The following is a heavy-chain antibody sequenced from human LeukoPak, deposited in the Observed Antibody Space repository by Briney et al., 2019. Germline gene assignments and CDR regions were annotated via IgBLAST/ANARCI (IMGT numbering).Heavy chain of an antibody. CDR2: VNPNSGNT. CDR3: ARGLRGWFGELLFFWFDP. CDR1: GYTFTSYD. Sequence: AASVKVSCKASGYTFTSYDINWVRQATGQGLEWMGWVNPNSGNTGYAQKLQGRVTMTRNTSISTAYMELSSLRSEDTAVYYCARGLRGWFGELLFFWFDPWGQGTLVTVSS. V-gene: IGHV1-8*01. J-gene: IGHJ5*02. D-gene: IGHD3-10*01.